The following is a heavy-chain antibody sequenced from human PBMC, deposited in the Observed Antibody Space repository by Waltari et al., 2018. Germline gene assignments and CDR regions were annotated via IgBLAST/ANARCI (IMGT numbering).Heavy chain of an antibody. V-gene: IGHV1-8*03. Sequence: QVQLVQSGAEVKKPGASVKVSCKASGYTFTSYDINRVRQATGQGLEWMGWMNPNSGNTGYAQKFQGRVTITRNTSISTAYMELSSLRSEDTAVYYCARGPVAATPRGYYYMDVWGKGTTVTVSS. J-gene: IGHJ6*03. CDR2: MNPNSGNT. CDR1: GYTFTSYD. CDR3: ARGPVAATPRGYYYMDV. D-gene: IGHD2-15*01.